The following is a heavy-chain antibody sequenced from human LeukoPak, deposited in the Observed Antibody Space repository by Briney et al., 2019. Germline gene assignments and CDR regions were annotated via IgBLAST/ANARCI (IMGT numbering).Heavy chain of an antibody. D-gene: IGHD6-19*01. J-gene: IGHJ4*02. CDR1: GYSFTGYY. CDR3: ASSEASYSSGWSSFDY. Sequence: ASVKVSCKASGYSFTGYYMHWVRQAPGQGLEWMGWINPNSGGTNYAQKFQGRVTMTRDTSISTAYMELSRLRSDDTAVYYCASSEASYSSGWSSFDYWGQGTLVTVSS. CDR2: INPNSGGT. V-gene: IGHV1-2*02.